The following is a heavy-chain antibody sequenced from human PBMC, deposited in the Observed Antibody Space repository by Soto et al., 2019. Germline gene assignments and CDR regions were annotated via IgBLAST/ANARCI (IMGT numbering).Heavy chain of an antibody. CDR3: VKERYGSGSYPYFDY. V-gene: IGHV3-23*01. D-gene: IGHD3-10*01. J-gene: IGHJ4*02. Sequence: PGGSLRLSCAASGFTFSNYAMSWVRQAPGKGLKWVSDINGGTTNYAETVKGRFTISRDTSKNTLYLQMNSLRAEDTAVYYCVKERYGSGSYPYFDYWGQGTRVTVSS. CDR2: INGGTT. CDR1: GFTFSNYA.